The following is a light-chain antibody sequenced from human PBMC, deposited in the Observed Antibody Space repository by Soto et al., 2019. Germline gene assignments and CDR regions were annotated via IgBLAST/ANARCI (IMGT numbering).Light chain of an antibody. CDR1: SSNIGAGFD. CDR3: AVWHDSLNGFYV. V-gene: IGLV1-40*01. CDR2: SNN. Sequence: QSVLTQPPSVSGAPGQTVTISCTGSSSNIGAGFDVHWYQQVPGTAPKLVLYSNNQRPSGVPDRFSGSKSGTSASLAISGLQSEDEADYYCAVWHDSLNGFYVFGTGTKLTVL. J-gene: IGLJ1*01.